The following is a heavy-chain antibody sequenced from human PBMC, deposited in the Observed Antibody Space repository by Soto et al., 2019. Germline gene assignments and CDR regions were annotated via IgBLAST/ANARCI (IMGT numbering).Heavy chain of an antibody. V-gene: IGHV3-74*01. CDR3: AKGGGKIIDY. Sequence: GGSLRLSCAASGFTFSSYWMHWVRQAPGKGLVWVSRINSDGSSTTYADSVKGRFTISRDNAKNTLYLQMNSLRAEDTAVYYSAKGGGKIIDYRGQGTLVTVSS. CDR2: INSDGSST. CDR1: GFTFSSYW. D-gene: IGHD2-15*01. J-gene: IGHJ4*02.